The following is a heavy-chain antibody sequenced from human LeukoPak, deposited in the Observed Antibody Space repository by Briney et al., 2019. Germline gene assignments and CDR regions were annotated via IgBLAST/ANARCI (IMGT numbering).Heavy chain of an antibody. CDR2: INHSGST. CDR1: GGSFSGYY. D-gene: IGHD1-26*01. CDR3: ARDRIVGATYHYIDV. V-gene: IGHV4-34*01. J-gene: IGHJ6*03. Sequence: PSETLSLTCAVYGGSFSGYYWSWIRQPPGKGLEWIGEINHSGSTNYNPSLKSRVTISVDTSKNQFSLKLSSVTAADTAVYYCARDRIVGATYHYIDVWGKGTTVTVSS.